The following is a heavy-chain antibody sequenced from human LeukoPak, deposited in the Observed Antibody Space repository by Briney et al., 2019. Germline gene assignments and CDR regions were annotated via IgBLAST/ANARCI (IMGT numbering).Heavy chain of an antibody. CDR1: GFTFNSYT. CDR3: ARGLDTAMVPDD. J-gene: IGHJ4*02. V-gene: IGHV3-21*06. D-gene: IGHD5-18*01. CDR2: ISSSGSYM. Sequence: PGGSLRLSCAASGFTFNSYTMNWVRQAPGKGLEWVSSISSSGSYMYYADSVRGRFTISRDNAKNSLYLQMNSLRADDTAVYYCARGLDTAMVPDDWGQGTLVTVSS.